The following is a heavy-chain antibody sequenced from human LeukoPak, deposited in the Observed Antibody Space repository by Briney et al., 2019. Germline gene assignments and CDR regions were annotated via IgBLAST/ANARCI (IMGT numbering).Heavy chain of an antibody. CDR2: INGDGGNK. D-gene: IGHD3-10*01. J-gene: IGHJ4*02. CDR3: VRDHYGYLDY. CDR1: GFTFSSYW. V-gene: IGHV3-74*01. Sequence: GGSVRLSCVASGFTFSSYWMHWVRQDPREGLVWVSRINGDGGNKNYADSVRGRFTISRDNAKNTLYLQMNTLRVEDTAVYYCVRDHYGYLDYWGQGTLVTVSS.